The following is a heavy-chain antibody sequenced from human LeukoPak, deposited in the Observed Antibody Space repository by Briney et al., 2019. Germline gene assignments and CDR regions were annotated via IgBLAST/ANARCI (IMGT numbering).Heavy chain of an antibody. CDR1: GGTFSSYA. Sequence: ASVKVPCKASGGTFSSYAISWVRQAPGQGLEWMGGIIPIFGTANYAQKFQGRVTITTDESTSTAYMELSSLRSEDTAVYYCAGRRDWYFDLWGRGTLVTVSS. V-gene: IGHV1-69*05. CDR3: AGRRDWYFDL. J-gene: IGHJ2*01. CDR2: IIPIFGTA.